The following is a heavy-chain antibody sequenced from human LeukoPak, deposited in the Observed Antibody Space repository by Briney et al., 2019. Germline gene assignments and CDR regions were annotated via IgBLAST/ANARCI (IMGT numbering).Heavy chain of an antibody. J-gene: IGHJ4*02. V-gene: IGHV4-39*01. CDR3: ARLYCSGGSCYDFDY. D-gene: IGHD2-15*01. CDR2: IYYSGST. CDR1: GGSISSSSHY. Sequence: SETLSLTCRVSGGSISSSSHYWGWIRQPPGKGLEWIGSIYYSGSTYYNPSLKSRVTMSVDKSKNQFSLRLSSVSAADTAVYYCARLYCSGGSCYDFDYWGQGTLVTVSS.